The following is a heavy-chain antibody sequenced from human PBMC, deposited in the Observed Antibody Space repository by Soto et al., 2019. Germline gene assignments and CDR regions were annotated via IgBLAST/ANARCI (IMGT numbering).Heavy chain of an antibody. CDR1: GGSVSTYY. D-gene: IGHD1-26*01. Sequence: QVQLQESGPGLVKPSETLSLTCTVSGGSVSTYYWSWIRQPPGKGLEWIGYIYHSGSTNYNPSLKSRVTISVDTSKNQFSLKLNSVTAADTAVYYCAREVGGTSYTDAFDIWGQGIMVTVSS. CDR2: IYHSGST. J-gene: IGHJ3*02. V-gene: IGHV4-59*02. CDR3: AREVGGTSYTDAFDI.